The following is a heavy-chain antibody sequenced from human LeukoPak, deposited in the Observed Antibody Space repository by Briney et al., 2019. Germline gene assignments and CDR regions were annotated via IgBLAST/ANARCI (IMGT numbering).Heavy chain of an antibody. D-gene: IGHD2/OR15-2a*01. V-gene: IGHV1-8*01. CDR1: GYIFTNFD. CDR2: INPNSGGT. J-gene: IGHJ6*03. CDR3: ARGSSTVHFFDYYMDV. Sequence: ASVKVSCKASGYIFTNFDINWVRQATGQGLEWMGWINPNSGGTNYAQKFQGRVTITRNTSISTAYMELSSLRSEDTAVYYCARGSSTVHFFDYYMDVWGKGTTVTVSS.